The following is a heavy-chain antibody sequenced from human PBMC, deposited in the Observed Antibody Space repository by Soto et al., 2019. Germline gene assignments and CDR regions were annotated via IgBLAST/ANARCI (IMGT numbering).Heavy chain of an antibody. CDR1: GYIFTKYW. CDR3: ARRGDSSGYMDS. V-gene: IGHV5-51*01. D-gene: IGHD3-22*01. Sequence: PGESLKISCKASGYIFTKYWIAWVRQMPGKGPEWMGIIYPGDSDTRYSPSFQGQVTISADKSISTAYLQWSSLRDSDTAMYYCARRGDSSGYMDSWGQGILVTVSS. J-gene: IGHJ4*02. CDR2: IYPGDSDT.